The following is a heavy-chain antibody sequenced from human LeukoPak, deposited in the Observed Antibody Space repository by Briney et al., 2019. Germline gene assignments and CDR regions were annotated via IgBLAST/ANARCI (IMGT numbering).Heavy chain of an antibody. Sequence: PGGSLRLSCAASGINFRSSGMHWVRQAPGKGLEWVTFIQNDGSDKSYAASVQGRFTISRDNSKNTVYLHMNSLRADDTALYYCAREGGRAAPGRFGYWGQGTLVTVSS. CDR1: GINFRSSG. D-gene: IGHD6-13*01. J-gene: IGHJ4*02. V-gene: IGHV3-30*02. CDR3: AREGGRAAPGRFGY. CDR2: IQNDGSDK.